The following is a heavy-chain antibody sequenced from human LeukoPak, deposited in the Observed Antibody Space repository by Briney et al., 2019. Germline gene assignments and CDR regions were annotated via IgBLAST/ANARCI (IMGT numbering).Heavy chain of an antibody. D-gene: IGHD1-14*01. CDR3: ARAQSPPGSYYYCYMDV. CDR2: INHSGST. CDR1: GGSFSGYC. J-gene: IGHJ6*03. V-gene: IGHV4-34*01. Sequence: SETLSLTCAVYGGSFSGYCWSWIRQPPGKGLEWIGEINHSGSTNYNPSLKSRVTISVDTSKNQFSLKLSSVTAADTAVYYCARAQSPPGSYYYCYMDVWGKGTTVTVSS.